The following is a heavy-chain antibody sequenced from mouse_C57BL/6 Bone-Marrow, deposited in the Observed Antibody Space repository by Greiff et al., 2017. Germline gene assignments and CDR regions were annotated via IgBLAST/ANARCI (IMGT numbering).Heavy chain of an antibody. CDR1: GFTFSDYG. Sequence: EVKLMESGGGLVKPGGSLKLSCAASGFTFSDYGMHWVRQAPEKGLEWVAYISSGSSTIYYADTVKGRFTISRDNAKNTLFLQMTSLRSEDTAMYYCAIFYYADRGFAYWGQGTLVTVSA. CDR3: AIFYYADRGFAY. CDR2: ISSGSSTI. D-gene: IGHD2-1*01. J-gene: IGHJ3*01. V-gene: IGHV5-17*01.